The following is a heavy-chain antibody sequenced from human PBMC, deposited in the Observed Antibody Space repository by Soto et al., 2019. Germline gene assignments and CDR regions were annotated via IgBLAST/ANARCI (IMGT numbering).Heavy chain of an antibody. Sequence: QLQLQESGPGLVKPSETLSLTCTVSGGSISSSSYYWGWIRQPPGKGLEWIGSIYYSGSTYYNPSLKSRVTISVDTSKNQFSLKLSSVTAADTAVYYCARHAPTYDILTQFDYWGQGTLVTVSS. D-gene: IGHD3-9*01. CDR3: ARHAPTYDILTQFDY. J-gene: IGHJ4*02. V-gene: IGHV4-39*01. CDR2: IYYSGST. CDR1: GGSISSSSYY.